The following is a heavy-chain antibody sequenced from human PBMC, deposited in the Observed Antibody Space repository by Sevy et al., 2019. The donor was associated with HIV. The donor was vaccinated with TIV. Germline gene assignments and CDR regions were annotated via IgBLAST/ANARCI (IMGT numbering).Heavy chain of an antibody. CDR1: GFTFSSYA. CDR2: ISYDGSNK. D-gene: IGHD3-10*01. CDR3: ARAYSGSQGDY. J-gene: IGHJ4*02. V-gene: IGHV3-30-3*01. Sequence: GGSLRLSCAASGFTFSSYAMHWVRQAPGKGLEWVAVISYDGSNKYYADSVKGRFTISRDNSKNTLNLQMNSLGAEDTAVYYCARAYSGSQGDYWGQGTLVTVSS.